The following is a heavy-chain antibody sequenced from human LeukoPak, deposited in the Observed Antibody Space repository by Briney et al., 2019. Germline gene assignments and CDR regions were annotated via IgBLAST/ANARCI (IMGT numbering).Heavy chain of an antibody. CDR2: IYSGGST. Sequence: GGSLRLSCAASGFTVSSNYMSWVRQAPGKGLEWVSVIYSGGSTYYADSVKGRFTISRDNSKNTLYLQMNGLRAEDTAVYYCARHFDFWSGPGYYYGMDVWGQGTTVTVSS. V-gene: IGHV3-66*04. CDR1: GFTVSSNY. J-gene: IGHJ6*02. CDR3: ARHFDFWSGPGYYYGMDV. D-gene: IGHD3-3*01.